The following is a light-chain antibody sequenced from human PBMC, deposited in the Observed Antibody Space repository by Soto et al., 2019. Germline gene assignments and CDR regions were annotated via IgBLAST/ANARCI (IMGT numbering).Light chain of an antibody. CDR1: QSVSSN. CDR2: GAS. Sequence: EIVMTQSPATLSVSPGERATLSCRASQSVSSNLAWYQQEPGQAPRLLIYGASTRATGIPARFSGSGSGTEFTLTISSLQSEDFAVYYCQQYNNWPVTFGQGTKVDIK. V-gene: IGKV3D-15*01. CDR3: QQYNNWPVT. J-gene: IGKJ1*01.